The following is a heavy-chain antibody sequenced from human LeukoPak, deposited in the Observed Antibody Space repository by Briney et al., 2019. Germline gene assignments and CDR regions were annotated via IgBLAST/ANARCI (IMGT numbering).Heavy chain of an antibody. J-gene: IGHJ4*02. CDR1: GYSFTSYW. Sequence: SGESLKISCKGSGYSFTSYWIGWVRQMPGKGLEWMGIIYPGDSDTRYSPSFQGQVTISADKSISTAYLQWSSLKASDTAMYYCARLALFRGYSYGHYFDYWGQGTLVTVSS. CDR3: ARLALFRGYSYGHYFDY. D-gene: IGHD5-18*01. V-gene: IGHV5-51*01. CDR2: IYPGDSDT.